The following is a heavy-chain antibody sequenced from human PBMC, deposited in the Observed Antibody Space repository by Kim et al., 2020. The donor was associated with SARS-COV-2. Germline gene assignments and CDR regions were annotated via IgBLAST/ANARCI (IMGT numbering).Heavy chain of an antibody. CDR2: ISWNSCTI. Sequence: GGSLRLSCAASGFTFDDYAMHWVRQAPGKGLEWVAGISWNSCTIGYADSVKGRFTISRDNAKNSLYLQMNSLRTEDTALYYCAKCKITMFQGVLYGMDV. CDR3: AKCKITMFQGVLYGMDV. D-gene: IGHD3-10*01. J-gene: IGHJ6*01. CDR1: GFTFDDYA. V-gene: IGHV3-9*01.